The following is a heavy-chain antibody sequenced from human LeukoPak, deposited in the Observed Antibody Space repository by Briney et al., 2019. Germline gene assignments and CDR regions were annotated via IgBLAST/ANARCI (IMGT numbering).Heavy chain of an antibody. CDR3: AGLLWFGELYWFDP. D-gene: IGHD3-10*01. Sequence: ASVTVSCKASGYTFTSYGISWVRQAPGQGLEWMGWISAYNGNTNYAQKLQGRVTMTTDTSTSTAYMELRSLRSDDTAVYYCAGLLWFGELYWFDPWGQGTLVTVSS. CDR1: GYTFTSYG. J-gene: IGHJ5*02. CDR2: ISAYNGNT. V-gene: IGHV1-18*01.